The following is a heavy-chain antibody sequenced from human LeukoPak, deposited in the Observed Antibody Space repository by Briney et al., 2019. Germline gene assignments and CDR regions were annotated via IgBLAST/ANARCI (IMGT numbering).Heavy chain of an antibody. J-gene: IGHJ4*02. CDR2: INHSGST. Sequence: PSETLSLTCAVYGGSFSGYYWSWIRQPPGKGLEWIGEINHSGSTNYNPSLKSRVTISVDTSKNQFSLKLSSVTAADTAVYYCARGLLAAAATVGYWGQGTLVTVSS. D-gene: IGHD6-13*01. V-gene: IGHV4-34*01. CDR1: GGSFSGYY. CDR3: ARGLLAAAATVGY.